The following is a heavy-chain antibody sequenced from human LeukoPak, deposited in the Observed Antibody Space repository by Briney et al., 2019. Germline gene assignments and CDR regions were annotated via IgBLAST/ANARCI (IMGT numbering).Heavy chain of an antibody. Sequence: SVKVSCKASGGTFSSYAISWVRQAPGQGLEWMGRIIPILGIANYAQKFQGRVTITADKSTSTAYMELSSLRSEDTAVYYCASRGITFGGVIVPLGYWGQGTLVTVSS. CDR2: IIPILGIA. J-gene: IGHJ4*02. D-gene: IGHD3-16*02. CDR3: ASRGITFGGVIVPLGY. V-gene: IGHV1-69*04. CDR1: GGTFSSYA.